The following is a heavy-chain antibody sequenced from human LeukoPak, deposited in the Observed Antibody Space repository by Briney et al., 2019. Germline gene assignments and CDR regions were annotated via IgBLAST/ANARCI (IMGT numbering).Heavy chain of an antibody. V-gene: IGHV4-4*07. CDR2: IHTSGRT. Sequence: SGTLSLTCIVSGGSISSYYWSWIHQPAGKGLEWIGQIHTSGRTDYNPSLKSRVAMSVDTSKNQFSLELSSVAAADTALYYCAGRYQITAWSFDYWGQGALVTVSS. CDR1: GGSISSYY. CDR3: AGRYQITAWSFDY. J-gene: IGHJ4*02. D-gene: IGHD2-2*01.